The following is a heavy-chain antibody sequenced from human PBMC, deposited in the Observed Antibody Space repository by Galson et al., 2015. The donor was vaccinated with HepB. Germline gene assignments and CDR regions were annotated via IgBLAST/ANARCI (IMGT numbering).Heavy chain of an antibody. D-gene: IGHD2-15*01. CDR2: ISSSSSTI. CDR1: GFTFSSYS. Sequence: SLRLSCAASGFTFSSYSMNWVRQAPGKGLEWVSYISSSSSTIYYADSVKGRFTISRDNAKNSLYLQMNSLRAEDTAVYYCARFPLSNAAVPFDYWGQGTLVTVSS. V-gene: IGHV3-48*01. J-gene: IGHJ4*02. CDR3: ARFPLSNAAVPFDY.